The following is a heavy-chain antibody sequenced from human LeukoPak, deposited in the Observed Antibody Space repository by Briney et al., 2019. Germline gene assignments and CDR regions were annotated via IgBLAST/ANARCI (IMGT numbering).Heavy chain of an antibody. CDR3: ARGPSGSYYSYYYYYYMDV. Sequence: SSETLSLTCTVSGGSISSYYWSWIRQPPGKGLEWIGYIYYSGSTNYNPSLKSRVTISVDTSKNQFSLKLSSVTAADTAVYYCARGPSGSYYSYYYYYYMDVWGKGTTVTISS. J-gene: IGHJ6*03. V-gene: IGHV4-59*01. D-gene: IGHD1-26*01. CDR1: GGSISSYY. CDR2: IYYSGST.